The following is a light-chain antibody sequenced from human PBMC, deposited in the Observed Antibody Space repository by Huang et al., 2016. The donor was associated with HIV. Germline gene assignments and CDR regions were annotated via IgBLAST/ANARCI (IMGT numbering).Light chain of an antibody. CDR3: HQYSDWPIT. Sequence: TMMTQSPATLSLSPGQGATLSCRASQSVRTNLAWYQHQPGQAPRLLIYDASTRATGISARFRGSGSGTEFTLTISSLQSEDFAVYFCHQYSDWPITFGPGTTVDLK. CDR2: DAS. V-gene: IGKV3-15*01. CDR1: QSVRTN. J-gene: IGKJ3*01.